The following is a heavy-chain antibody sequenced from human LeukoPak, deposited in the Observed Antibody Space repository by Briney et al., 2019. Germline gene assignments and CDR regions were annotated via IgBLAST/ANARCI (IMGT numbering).Heavy chain of an antibody. V-gene: IGHV3-7*01. D-gene: IGHD1-14*01. CDR3: ARVPGTHTTRMDV. CDR2: IKQDGSEK. Sequence: PGGSLRLSCAASGFTFSSYWMSWVRQAPGKGLEWVANIKQDGSEKYYVDSVKGRFTISRDNAKNSLYLQMNSLRAEDTAVYYCARVPGTHTTRMDVWGQGTTVTVSS. J-gene: IGHJ6*02. CDR1: GFTFSSYW.